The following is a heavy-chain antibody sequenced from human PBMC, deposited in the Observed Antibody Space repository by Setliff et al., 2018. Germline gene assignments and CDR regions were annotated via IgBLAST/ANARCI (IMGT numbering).Heavy chain of an antibody. V-gene: IGHV5-51*01. J-gene: IGHJ3*02. Sequence: PGESLKISCKGSGYSFSSHWIGWVRQMPGKGLEWMGIIYPGDSDTRYSPSFQGQVTISADKSISTAYLQWSSLKASDTAMYYCARQAVAGNDAFDIWGQGTMVTVSS. CDR1: GYSFSSHW. D-gene: IGHD6-19*01. CDR2: IYPGDSDT. CDR3: ARQAVAGNDAFDI.